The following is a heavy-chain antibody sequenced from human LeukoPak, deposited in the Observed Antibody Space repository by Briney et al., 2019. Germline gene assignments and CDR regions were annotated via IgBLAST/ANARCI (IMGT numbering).Heavy chain of an antibody. CDR1: GFIFSNYW. CDR2: IKGDGSEI. V-gene: IGHV3-7*01. Sequence: GGSLRLSCAASGFIFSNYWMTWVRQTPGKGLEFVANIKGDGSEIFYLDSVKGRFTISRDNAKNTLYLQMNSLRAEDTAVYYCVRDLRSADYWGQGTLVIVSS. J-gene: IGHJ4*02. D-gene: IGHD3-10*02. CDR3: VRDLRSADY.